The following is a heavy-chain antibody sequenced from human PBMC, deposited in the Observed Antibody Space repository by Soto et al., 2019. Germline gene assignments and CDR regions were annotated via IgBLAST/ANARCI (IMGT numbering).Heavy chain of an antibody. Sequence: SETLSLTCTVSGGSVSGYYWSWIRQPPGKGLEWIGYIYYSGSTNYNPSLKSRVTISVDTSKNQFSLKLSSVTAADTAVYYCARDLYDFWSGFSFDPWGQGTLVTVSS. CDR3: ARDLYDFWSGFSFDP. J-gene: IGHJ5*02. V-gene: IGHV4-59*02. D-gene: IGHD3-3*01. CDR2: IYYSGST. CDR1: GGSVSGYY.